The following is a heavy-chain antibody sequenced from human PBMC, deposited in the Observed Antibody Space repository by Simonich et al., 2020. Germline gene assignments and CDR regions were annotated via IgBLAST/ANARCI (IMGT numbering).Heavy chain of an antibody. Sequence: QVQLVQSGAEVKKPGASVKVSCKASGYTFTGYFMHWVRQAPGQGLEWVGWIHASKGKTNYAKKLQGRVTMTTDTSTSTAYMERRSLRSDDTAVYYCARDQGGRAAAATDYWGQGTLVTVSS. CDR2: IHASKGKT. V-gene: IGHV1-18*04. J-gene: IGHJ4*02. D-gene: IGHD6-13*01. CDR1: GYTFTGYF. CDR3: ARDQGGRAAAATDY.